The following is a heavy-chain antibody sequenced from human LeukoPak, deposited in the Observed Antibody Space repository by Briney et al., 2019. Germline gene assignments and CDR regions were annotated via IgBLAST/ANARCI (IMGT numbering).Heavy chain of an antibody. CDR2: IYYCGSI. D-gene: IGHD5-18*01. CDR1: CRYLRNRCYY. V-gene: IGHV4-39*01. J-gene: IGHJ4*02. CDR3: ASIYSHDY. Sequence: SADTLSLTCSVSCRYLRNRCYYGGWIRQPPGKGGEWFGSIYYCGSIFYTPSLKSRVPISVDASKNQFSLKVNSVTASDTAVYYCASIYSHDYWGQGTLVTVSS.